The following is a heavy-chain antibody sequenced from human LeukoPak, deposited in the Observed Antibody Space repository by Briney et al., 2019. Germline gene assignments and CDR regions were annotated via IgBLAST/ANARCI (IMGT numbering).Heavy chain of an antibody. Sequence: SETLSLTCTVSGGSISSSSYYWSWIRQPPGKELAWIGYIHYSRSTNYNPSLKSRVTISVDTSKNQFSLKLSSVTAADTAVYYCARRSTVLPYFDPFEPPNWFDPWGQGTLVTVSS. V-gene: IGHV4-61*05. CDR1: GGSISSSSYY. D-gene: IGHD3-9*01. CDR3: ARRSTVLPYFDPFEPPNWFDP. CDR2: IHYSRST. J-gene: IGHJ5*02.